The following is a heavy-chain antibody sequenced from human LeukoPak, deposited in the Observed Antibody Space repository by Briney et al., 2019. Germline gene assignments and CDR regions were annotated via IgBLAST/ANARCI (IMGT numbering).Heavy chain of an antibody. J-gene: IGHJ5*02. Sequence: PSETLSLTCTVSGDSMSSYYWNWIRQPPGKGLEWIRCIYYSGSTYYNPSLKSRVTISVDTSKNQFSLKLSSVTAADTAVYYCARRVLAQICSGGSCGNKNWLDPWGQGTLVTVSS. D-gene: IGHD2-15*01. CDR3: ARRVLAQICSGGSCGNKNWLDP. CDR1: GDSMSSYY. V-gene: IGHV4-59*01. CDR2: IYYSGST.